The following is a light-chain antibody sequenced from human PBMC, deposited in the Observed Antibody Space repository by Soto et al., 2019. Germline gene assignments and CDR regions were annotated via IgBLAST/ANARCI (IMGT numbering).Light chain of an antibody. CDR2: HGGSGSF. V-gene: IGLV4-60*02. J-gene: IGLJ3*02. CDR3: ETWDSNTRV. Sequence: QLVLTQSSSASASLGSSVKLTCTLSSGHSSYIIAWHQQQPGKAPRYLMNHGGSGSFNKGSGVPDRFSGSSSGADRYLTISNLQFEDVADYYCETWDSNTRVFGGGTKLTVL. CDR1: SGHSSYI.